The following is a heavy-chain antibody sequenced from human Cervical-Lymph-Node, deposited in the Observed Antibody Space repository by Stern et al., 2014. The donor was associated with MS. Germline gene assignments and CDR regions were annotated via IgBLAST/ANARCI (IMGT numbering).Heavy chain of an antibody. CDR1: GYTFTSYG. J-gene: IGHJ3*02. Sequence: QVQLVQSGAEVKKPGASVKVSCKASGYTFTSYGISWVRQAPGQGLEWMGWISAYNGNTNYAQKLQGRVTIPTDTSTSTAYMGLRSLRSDVSAVYCCARGLLGSENAFDIWGQGTMVTVSS. CDR2: ISAYNGNT. CDR3: ARGLLGSENAFDI. V-gene: IGHV1-18*01. D-gene: IGHD2-15*01.